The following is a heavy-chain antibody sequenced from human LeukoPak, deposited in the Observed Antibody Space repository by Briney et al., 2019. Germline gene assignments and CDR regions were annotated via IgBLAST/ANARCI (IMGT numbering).Heavy chain of an antibody. J-gene: IGHJ4*02. CDR1: GFTFDDYT. CDR3: AKTTPSGVRGEYYFDY. D-gene: IGHD3-10*01. Sequence: PGGSLRLSCAASGFTFDDYTMHWVRQAPGKGLEWVSLISWDGGSTYYADSVKGRFTISRDNSKNSLYLQMNSLRTEDTALYYCAKTTPSGVRGEYYFDYWGQGTLVTVSS. V-gene: IGHV3-43*01. CDR2: ISWDGGST.